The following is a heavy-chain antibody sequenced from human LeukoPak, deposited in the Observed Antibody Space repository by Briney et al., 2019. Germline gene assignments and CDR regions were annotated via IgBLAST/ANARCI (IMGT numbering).Heavy chain of an antibody. J-gene: IGHJ4*02. CDR1: GFTFSSYA. CDR2: ISDNGDKT. CDR3: AKETVAVGGFVTIDY. V-gene: IGHV3-23*01. Sequence: GGSLRLSCAASGFTFSSYAMSWVRQAPGKGLEWVSAISDNGDKTYYTESVKGRFSISRDNSKKTLYLQVNSLRAEDTAEYYCAKETVAVGGFVTIDYWGQGTLVTVSS. D-gene: IGHD2-21*01.